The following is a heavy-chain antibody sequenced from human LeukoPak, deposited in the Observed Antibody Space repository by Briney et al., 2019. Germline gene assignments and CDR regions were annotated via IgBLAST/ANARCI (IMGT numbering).Heavy chain of an antibody. J-gene: IGHJ4*02. V-gene: IGHV4-39*01. CDR3: ATTTGYSRQPNDY. Sequence: SETLSLTCTVSGGSISSSSYYWGWIRQPPGKGLEWIGSFYYSGSTYYNPSLKSRVTISVDTSKNQFSLKPSSVAAADTAVYYCATTTGYSRQPNDYWGQGTLVTVSS. CDR2: FYYSGST. CDR1: GGSISSSSYY. D-gene: IGHD6-13*01.